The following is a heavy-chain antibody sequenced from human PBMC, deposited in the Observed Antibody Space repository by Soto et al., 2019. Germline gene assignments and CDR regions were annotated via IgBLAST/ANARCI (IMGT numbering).Heavy chain of an antibody. D-gene: IGHD1-26*01. V-gene: IGHV4-34*01. CDR1: GGSFSGYY. J-gene: IGHJ3*02. CDR2: INHSGST. CDR3: ARGARDAFDI. Sequence: QVQLQQWGAGLLKPSETLSLTCAVYGGSFSGYYWSWIRQPPGKGLEWIGEINHSGSTNYNPSLKSRVTISVDTSKNQFYLKLSSVTAADTAVYYCARGARDAFDIWGKGTMVTVSS.